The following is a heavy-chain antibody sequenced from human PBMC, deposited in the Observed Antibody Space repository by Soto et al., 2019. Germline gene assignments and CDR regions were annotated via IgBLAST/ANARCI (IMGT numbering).Heavy chain of an antibody. V-gene: IGHV4-38-2*02. J-gene: IGHJ4*02. CDR1: GYSISTGYY. Sequence: SETLSLTCTVSGYSISTGYYWAWVRQSPGKGLEWIGSVYRSGAAYYSPTLKSRVTISVDTSKNQFSLHLKSVTAADAAVYYCARDYPYALDVNGYGAFWGQGTPV. CDR2: VYRSGAA. D-gene: IGHD3-9*01. CDR3: ARDYPYALDVNGYGAF.